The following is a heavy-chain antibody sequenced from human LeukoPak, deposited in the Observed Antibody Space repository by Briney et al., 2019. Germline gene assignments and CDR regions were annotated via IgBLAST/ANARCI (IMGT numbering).Heavy chain of an antibody. V-gene: IGHV3-33*06. CDR2: IWYDGSIT. Sequence: GGSLRLSRAASGFTFSRYGMHWVRQAPGKGLEWVAVIWYDGSITYYADSVMGRFTISKDNSRNMLYLQMNSLRAEDTAVYYCAKADEMNMDYWGQGTLVTVSS. CDR3: AKADEMNMDY. J-gene: IGHJ4*02. D-gene: IGHD2/OR15-2a*01. CDR1: GFTFSRYG.